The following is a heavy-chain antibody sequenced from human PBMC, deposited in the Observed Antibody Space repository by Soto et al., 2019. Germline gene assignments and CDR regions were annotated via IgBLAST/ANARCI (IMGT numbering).Heavy chain of an antibody. CDR2: IIPILGIA. Sequence: QVQLVQYGAAVKKPGSSVKVSGKASGGTFSSYTIGWRRQGPGQGLEWMGRIIPILGIANYAQKFQGRVTITADKSTSTAYMELRSLRSEDTAEYYCVTHYHDSSGYVVDIWGQGTMVTVSS. V-gene: IGHV1-69*02. D-gene: IGHD3-22*01. CDR1: GGTFSSYT. J-gene: IGHJ3*02. CDR3: VTHYHDSSGYVVDI.